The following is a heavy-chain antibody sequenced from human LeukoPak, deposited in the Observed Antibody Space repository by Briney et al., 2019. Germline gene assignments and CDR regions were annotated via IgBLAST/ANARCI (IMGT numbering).Heavy chain of an antibody. V-gene: IGHV1-69*05. J-gene: IGHJ3*02. CDR3: ASSIMITFGGVIVRDGDAFDI. D-gene: IGHD3-16*02. CDR2: IIPIFGTA. CDR1: GGTFSSYA. Sequence: SVKVSCKASGGTFSSYAISWVREAPGQGLEWMGRIIPIFGTANYAQKFQGRVTITTDESTSTAYMELSSLRSEDTAVYYCASSIMITFGGVIVRDGDAFDIWGQGTMVTVSS.